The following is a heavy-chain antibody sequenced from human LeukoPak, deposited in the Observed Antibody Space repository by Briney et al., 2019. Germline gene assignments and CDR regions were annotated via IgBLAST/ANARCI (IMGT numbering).Heavy chain of an antibody. CDR3: ARQGCSGGSCFFDY. D-gene: IGHD2-15*01. CDR2: IYPGDADT. J-gene: IGHJ4*02. Sequence: GESLKISCKGSGYSFSTHWIGWVRQMPGKGLEWMGIIYPGDADTKYSPSFQGQVTISADKSISTAYLQWSSLKASDTAMYYCARQGCSGGSCFFDYWGQGTLVTVSS. V-gene: IGHV5-51*01. CDR1: GYSFSTHW.